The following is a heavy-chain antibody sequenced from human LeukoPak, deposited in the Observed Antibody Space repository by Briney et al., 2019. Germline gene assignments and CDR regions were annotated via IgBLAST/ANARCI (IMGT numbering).Heavy chain of an antibody. CDR1: GYTFTGYY. J-gene: IGHJ5*02. CDR3: AREFVVVVAAFEP. V-gene: IGHV1-2*06. D-gene: IGHD2-15*01. CDR2: INPNSGGT. Sequence: GASVKVSCKASGYTFTGYYMHWVRQAPGQGLEWMGRINPNSGGTNYAQKCQGRVTMTRDTSISTAYMELSRLRSDDTAVYYCAREFVVVVAAFEPWGQGTLVTVSS.